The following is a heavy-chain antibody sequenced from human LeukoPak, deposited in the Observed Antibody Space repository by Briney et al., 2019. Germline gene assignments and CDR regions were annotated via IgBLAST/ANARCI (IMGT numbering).Heavy chain of an antibody. Sequence: PSVKLSCKASGRTFSGYSTTWARQPPRQGLEWMVGIIPIIGTANYAQKVQGRVTMTADKFTSTAYMELSSLRSEDTAVFYCARAGTGSYYDYFDYWGQGTLVTVSS. CDR2: IIPIIGTA. D-gene: IGHD1-26*01. CDR3: ARAGTGSYYDYFDY. J-gene: IGHJ4*02. CDR1: GRTFSGYS. V-gene: IGHV1-69*06.